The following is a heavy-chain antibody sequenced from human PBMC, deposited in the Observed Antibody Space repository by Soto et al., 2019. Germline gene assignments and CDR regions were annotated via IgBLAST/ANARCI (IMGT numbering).Heavy chain of an antibody. Sequence: PGGSLRLSCAASGFTFSSHAISWVRQAPGMGLEWVSAISGSGGNTYYSASVKGRFTISRDNSKNSLYLQMDSLRVEDTAVYYCAKERDNWNVHFDSWGQGSLVTVSS. D-gene: IGHD1-20*01. V-gene: IGHV3-23*01. CDR3: AKERDNWNVHFDS. CDR1: GFTFSSHA. CDR2: ISGSGGNT. J-gene: IGHJ4*02.